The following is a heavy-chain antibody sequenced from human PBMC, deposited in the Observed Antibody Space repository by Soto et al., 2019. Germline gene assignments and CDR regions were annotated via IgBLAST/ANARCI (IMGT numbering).Heavy chain of an antibody. Sequence: QLQLQESGSGLVKPSQTLSLTCAVSGGSISSGGYSWSWIRQPPGKGLEWIGYIYHSGSTYYNPSLKRRVSISVHSSKHQFSLKLSSVTAADTAVYYCARDRVVGWFDPWGQGTLVTVSS. D-gene: IGHD2-21*01. J-gene: IGHJ5*02. V-gene: IGHV4-30-2*01. CDR2: IYHSGST. CDR1: GGSISSGGYS. CDR3: ARDRVVGWFDP.